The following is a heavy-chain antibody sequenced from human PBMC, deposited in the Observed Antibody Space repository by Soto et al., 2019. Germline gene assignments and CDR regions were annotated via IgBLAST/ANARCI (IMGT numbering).Heavy chain of an antibody. D-gene: IGHD3-3*01. CDR3: TTAYYDFWSGYYYYYYYMDV. Sequence: GGSLRLSCAASGFTFSNAWMSWVRQAPGKGLEWVGRIKSKTDGGTTDYAAPVKGRFTISIDDSKNTLYLQMKSLKTEDTAVYYCTTAYYDFWSGYYYYYYYMDVWGKGTTVTVSS. CDR1: GFTFSNAW. J-gene: IGHJ6*03. V-gene: IGHV3-15*01. CDR2: IKSKTDGGTT.